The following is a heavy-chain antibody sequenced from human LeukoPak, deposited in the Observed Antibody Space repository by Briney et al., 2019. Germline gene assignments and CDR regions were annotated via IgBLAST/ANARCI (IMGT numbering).Heavy chain of an antibody. CDR2: IYPGDCHT. CDR3: ARRIGSGHIFSAFEI. Sequence: GEYLKISCKSCGYSFPCYWIGWVRQMPGKGLEWMGIIYPGDCHTRYSPSLQGQLTISADKSNRTAYRQWSSLKASDTAMYYCARRIGSGHIFSAFEIWGQGTMVTVSS. V-gene: IGHV5-51*01. D-gene: IGHD6-19*01. J-gene: IGHJ3*02. CDR1: GYSFPCYW.